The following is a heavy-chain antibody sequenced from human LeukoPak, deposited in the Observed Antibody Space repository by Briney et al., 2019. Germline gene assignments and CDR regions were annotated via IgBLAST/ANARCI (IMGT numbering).Heavy chain of an antibody. CDR2: ISAYNGNT. CDR1: GYTFTSYG. Sequence: ASVKVSCKASGYTFTSYGISWVRQAPGQGLEWMGWISAYNGNTNYAQKLQGRVTMTTDTSTSTAYMELRSLRSDDTAVYYCAREAYYDSSGYYAFDIWGQGTMVTVSP. D-gene: IGHD3-22*01. J-gene: IGHJ3*02. CDR3: AREAYYDSSGYYAFDI. V-gene: IGHV1-18*01.